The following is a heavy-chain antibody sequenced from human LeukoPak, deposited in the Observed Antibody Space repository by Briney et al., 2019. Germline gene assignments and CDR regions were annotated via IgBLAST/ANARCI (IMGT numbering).Heavy chain of an antibody. CDR1: GFTFKSYA. J-gene: IGHJ5*02. V-gene: IGHV3-23*01. D-gene: IGHD3-3*01. CDR2: IGGGGDKV. CDR3: AKVSSGEHTFWSDFSQDKWFDP. Sequence: PGGSLRLSCAASGFTFKSYAMTWVRQAPGKGLEWVSAIGGGGDKVFYADSVKGRFTISRDSSKQTLFLQMNSLGAADTAVYYCAKVSSGEHTFWSDFSQDKWFDPWGLGTLVTVAS.